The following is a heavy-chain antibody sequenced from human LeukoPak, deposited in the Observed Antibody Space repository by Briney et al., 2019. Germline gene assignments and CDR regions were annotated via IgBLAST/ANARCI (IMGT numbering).Heavy chain of an antibody. D-gene: IGHD3-3*01. J-gene: IGHJ4*02. V-gene: IGHV3-21*01. Sequence: TGGSLRLSCAASGFTFRISQMNWVRQAPGKGLEWVAYISSSSNYIYYADSVKGRFTISRDNAKISLYLQMNSLTVEDTAVYYCARDGPESGYFDSWGQGTLVTVSS. CDR3: ARDGPESGYFDS. CDR2: ISSSSNYI. CDR1: GFTFRISQ.